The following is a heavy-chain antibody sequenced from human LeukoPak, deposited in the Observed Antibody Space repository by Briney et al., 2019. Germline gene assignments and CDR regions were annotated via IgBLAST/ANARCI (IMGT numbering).Heavy chain of an antibody. CDR3: ARYSSSSSDY. D-gene: IGHD6-6*01. J-gene: IGHJ4*02. CDR1: GGSVSSSSYY. V-gene: IGHV4-39*01. CDR2: IYYSGST. Sequence: PSETLSLTCTVSGGSVSSSSYYWGWIRQPPGKGLEWIGSIYYSGSTYYNPSLKSRVTISVDTSKNQFSLKLSSVTAADTAVYYCARYSSSSSDYWGQGTLVTVSS.